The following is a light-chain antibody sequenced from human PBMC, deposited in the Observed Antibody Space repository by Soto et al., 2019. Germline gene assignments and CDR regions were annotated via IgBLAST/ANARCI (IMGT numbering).Light chain of an antibody. CDR2: WAS. CDR1: QSALFSSSNKNY. V-gene: IGKV4-1*01. Sequence: DIVLTQSPDSLAVSLGETATINCKTSQSALFSSSNKNYIAWYQRRPGQPLKLLFYWASTRASGGPDRFSASGSGTVFTLTISSLQPEDAAIYYCQQYFSIPMFTSAQGTKLQIK. J-gene: IGKJ2*01. CDR3: QQYFSIPMFT.